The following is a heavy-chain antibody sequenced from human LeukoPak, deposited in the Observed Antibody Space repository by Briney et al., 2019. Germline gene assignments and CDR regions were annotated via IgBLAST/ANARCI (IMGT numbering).Heavy chain of an antibody. J-gene: IGHJ4*02. CDR3: TRVSLVAASVFFDY. CDR2: IRSEAYGGTT. V-gene: IGHV3-49*04. CDR1: GFTFGDYA. Sequence: PGGSLRLSCTSSGFTFGDYAMSWVRQAPGKGLEWVSFIRSEAYGGTTEYAASVKGRFTISRDDSKSIAYLQMNSLKTEDTAVYYCTRVSLVAASVFFDYWGQGSLVTVS. D-gene: IGHD2-15*01.